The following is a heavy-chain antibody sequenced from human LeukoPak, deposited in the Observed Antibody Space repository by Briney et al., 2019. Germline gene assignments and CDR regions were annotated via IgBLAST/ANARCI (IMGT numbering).Heavy chain of an antibody. CDR3: ARGRPYSDRGDN. CDR2: IYSSAST. J-gene: IGHJ4*02. D-gene: IGHD6-13*01. V-gene: IGHV4-31*01. Sequence: SEPLPLTCTVSGGSLSSGGLYWSWLRQHPGKGVEWSGYIYSSASTYYSPSLKSPVTISVDTSKNQFSLTLSSVTAADTGVYYGARGRPYSDRGDNRGQGTLVTVSS. CDR1: GGSLSSGGLY.